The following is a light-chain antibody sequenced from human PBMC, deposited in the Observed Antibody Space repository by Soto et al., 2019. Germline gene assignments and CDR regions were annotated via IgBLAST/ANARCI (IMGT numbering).Light chain of an antibody. V-gene: IGKV3-15*01. Sequence: EIVMTQSPATLSVSPGERATLSCRARQSVSSNLAWYQQKPGQAPRLLIYGASTRAAGIPARFSGSGSGTDFTLTISSLQSEDFAVYFCQQYNTRWTFGPGTKVEIK. CDR2: GAS. CDR3: QQYNTRWT. CDR1: QSVSSN. J-gene: IGKJ1*01.